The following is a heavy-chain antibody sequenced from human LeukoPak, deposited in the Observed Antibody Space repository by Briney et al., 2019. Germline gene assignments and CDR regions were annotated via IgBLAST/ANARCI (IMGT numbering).Heavy chain of an antibody. V-gene: IGHV5-51*01. CDR3: ARYLIRDAFDI. CDR2: IYPCDSDT. Sequence: GESLKISCKASVYSFTSYWIGWVRQMPGKGLEWMGIIYPCDSDTRYSPSFQGQVTFSADKSITTAYLQFSSLKASDTAMYYCARYLIRDAFDIWGQGTMVTVSS. CDR1: VYSFTSYW. D-gene: IGHD3-22*01. J-gene: IGHJ3*02.